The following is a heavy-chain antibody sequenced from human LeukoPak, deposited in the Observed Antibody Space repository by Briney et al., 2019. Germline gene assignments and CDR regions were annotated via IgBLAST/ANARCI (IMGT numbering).Heavy chain of an antibody. CDR2: IYYSGST. D-gene: IGHD3-22*01. V-gene: IGHV4-39*07. CDR3: ARGGSGYHNWFDP. CDR1: GGSISSSSYY. J-gene: IGHJ5*02. Sequence: SETLSLTCTVSGGSISSSSYYWGWIRQPPGKGLEWIGSIYYSGSTYYNPSLKSRVTISVDTSKNQFSLKLSSVTAADTAVYYCARGGSGYHNWFDPWGQGTLVTVSS.